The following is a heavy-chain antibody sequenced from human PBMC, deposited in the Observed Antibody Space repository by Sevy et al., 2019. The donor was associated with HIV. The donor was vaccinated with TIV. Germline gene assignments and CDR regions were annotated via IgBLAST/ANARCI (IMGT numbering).Heavy chain of an antibody. CDR1: GFNFNIYS. D-gene: IGHD2-8*01. CDR3: ARAGCTRPHDY. CDR2: LSFGCGKI. J-gene: IGHJ4*02. Sequence: GGSLRLYCAVSGFNFNIYSMSWVRQAPGKGLECVSTLSFGCGKIKYADSVKGRFIISRDDSKNTLYLQMNSLRAEDTAVYFCARAGCTRPHDYWGQGTLVTVSS. V-gene: IGHV3-23*01.